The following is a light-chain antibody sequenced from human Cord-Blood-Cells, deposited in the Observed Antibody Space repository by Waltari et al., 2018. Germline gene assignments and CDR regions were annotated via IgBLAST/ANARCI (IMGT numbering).Light chain of an antibody. CDR1: QSISSY. CDR3: QQSYSTPPIT. V-gene: IGKV1-39*01. CDR2: AAS. Sequence: DIQMTQSPSSLSASVGDRVTITCRASQSISSYLNWYQKKPGKAPKLLIYAASSLQSGVPSRFSGSGSGTDFTLTISSLQPEDFATDYCQQSYSTPPITFGQGTRLEIK. J-gene: IGKJ5*01.